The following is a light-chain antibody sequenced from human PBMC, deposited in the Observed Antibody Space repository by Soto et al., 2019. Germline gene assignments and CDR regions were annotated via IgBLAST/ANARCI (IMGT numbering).Light chain of an antibody. J-gene: IGLJ1*01. CDR1: SSDVGGYNY. Sequence: QSALTQPASVSGSPGQSITISCTGTSSDVGGYNYVSWYQQHPGKAPKLMIYDVSNRPFGVSNRFSGSKSGNTASLTSSGLQAEDESDYYCSSYTSSSLYVFGTGTKLTVL. V-gene: IGLV2-14*01. CDR2: DVS. CDR3: SSYTSSSLYV.